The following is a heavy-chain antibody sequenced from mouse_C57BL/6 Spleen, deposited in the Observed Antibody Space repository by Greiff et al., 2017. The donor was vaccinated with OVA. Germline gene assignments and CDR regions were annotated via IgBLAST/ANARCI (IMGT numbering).Heavy chain of an antibody. CDR1: GYAFSSYW. J-gene: IGHJ3*01. V-gene: IGHV1-80*01. CDR3: ANYGSSAWFAY. Sequence: VQLQQSGAELVKPGASVKISCKASGYAFSSYWMNWVKQRPGKGLEWIGQIYPGDGDTNYNGKFKGKAILTADKFSSTAYLQLSSLTSEDSAVYCWANYGSSAWFAYWGQGTLVTVSA. CDR2: IYPGDGDT. D-gene: IGHD1-1*01.